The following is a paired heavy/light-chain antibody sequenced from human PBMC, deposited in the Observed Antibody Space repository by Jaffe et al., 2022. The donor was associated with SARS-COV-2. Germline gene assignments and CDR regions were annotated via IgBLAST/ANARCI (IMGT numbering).Heavy chain of an antibody. D-gene: IGHD5-18*01. CDR1: GYSISSGYY. Sequence: QVQLQESGPGLVKPSETLSLTCTVSGYSISSGYYWGWIRQPPGKGLEWIGSIYHSGSTYYNPSLKSRVTISVDTSKNQFSLKLSSVTAADTAVYYCARDRGWIQLWLALRSYYFDYWGQGTLVTVSS. CDR2: IYHSGST. V-gene: IGHV4-38-2*02. CDR3: ARDRGWIQLWLALRSYYFDY. J-gene: IGHJ4*02.
Light chain of an antibody. J-gene: IGLJ1*01. Sequence: SYELTQPPSVSVSPGQTASITCSGDKLGDKYACWYQQKPGQSPVLVIYQDSKRPSGIPERFSGSNSGNTATLTISGTQAMDEADYYCQAWDSSTLYVFGTGTKVTVL. CDR2: QDS. CDR1: KLGDKY. CDR3: QAWDSSTLYV. V-gene: IGLV3-1*01.